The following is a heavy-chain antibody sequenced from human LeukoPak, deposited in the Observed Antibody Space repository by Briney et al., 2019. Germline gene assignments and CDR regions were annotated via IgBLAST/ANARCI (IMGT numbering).Heavy chain of an antibody. CDR2: IIPIFGTA. CDR1: GGTFTSYA. Sequence: SVKVSCKASGGTFTSYAISWVRQAPGQGLEWMGGIIPIFGTANYAQKFQGRVTITTDESTSTAYMELSSLRSEDTAVYYCARGVSREPITIFGVVNHYYYMDVWGKGTTVTVSS. J-gene: IGHJ6*03. D-gene: IGHD3-3*01. V-gene: IGHV1-69*05. CDR3: ARGVSREPITIFGVVNHYYYMDV.